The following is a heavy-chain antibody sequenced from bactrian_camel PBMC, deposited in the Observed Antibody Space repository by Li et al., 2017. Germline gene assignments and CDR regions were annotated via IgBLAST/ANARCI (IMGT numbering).Heavy chain of an antibody. CDR1: GSTYDSGYC. CDR3: AVQRLHPGVRWKVIGDYPH. V-gene: IGHV3S31*01. CDR2: IDREGVIT. D-gene: IGHD4*01. J-gene: IGHJ4*01. Sequence: DVQLVESGGGSVQAGGSLRLSCVASGSTYDSGYCMAWFRQAPGKEREGVGAIDREGVITYLDSVKGRFTIVLGSGRNTMDLQMDDLKPEDTAMYYCAVQRLHPGVRWKVIGDYPHWGQGTQVTFS.